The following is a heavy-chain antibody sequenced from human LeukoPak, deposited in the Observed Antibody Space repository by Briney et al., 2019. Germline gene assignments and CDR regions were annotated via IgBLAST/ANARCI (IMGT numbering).Heavy chain of an antibody. Sequence: ASVKVSCKASGHTFTSYDINWVRQATGQGLEWMGWMNPNSGNTGYAQKFQGRVTMTRNTSISTAYMELSSLRSEDTAVYYCARGGYDFWSGYSWFDPWGQGTLVTVSS. D-gene: IGHD3-3*01. CDR3: ARGGYDFWSGYSWFDP. CDR2: MNPNSGNT. CDR1: GHTFTSYD. V-gene: IGHV1-8*01. J-gene: IGHJ5*02.